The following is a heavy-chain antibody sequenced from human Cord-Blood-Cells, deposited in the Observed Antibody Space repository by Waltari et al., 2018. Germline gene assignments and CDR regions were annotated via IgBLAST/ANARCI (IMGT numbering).Heavy chain of an antibody. D-gene: IGHD6-13*01. V-gene: IGHV1-8*03. CDR1: GYTFTSYD. CDR2: MNPNSGNT. J-gene: IGHJ3*02. Sequence: QVQLVQSGAEEKKPGASVKVSCKASGYTFTSYDINWVRQANGQGPEWMGSMNPNSGNTGYAQECQGRVTITRNTSISTAYMGLSSLRSEDTAVYYCARVGYSSSWYAFDIWGQGTMVTVSS. CDR3: ARVGYSSSWYAFDI.